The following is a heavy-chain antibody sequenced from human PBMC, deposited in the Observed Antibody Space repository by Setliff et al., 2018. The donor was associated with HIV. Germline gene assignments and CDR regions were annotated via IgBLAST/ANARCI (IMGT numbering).Heavy chain of an antibody. CDR2: IYHSGST. CDR1: GDSISHTTYY. Sequence: PSETLSLTCSVSGDSISHTTYYWGWIRQPPGKGLEWIGNIYHSGSTLYKPSLKSRVTMSVDTSKNQFSLKLNSVTAADTAVYHCARLSSYRSSSYYFDYWGQGALVTVSS. J-gene: IGHJ4*02. V-gene: IGHV4-39*01. CDR3: ARLSSYRSSSYYFDY. D-gene: IGHD6-6*01.